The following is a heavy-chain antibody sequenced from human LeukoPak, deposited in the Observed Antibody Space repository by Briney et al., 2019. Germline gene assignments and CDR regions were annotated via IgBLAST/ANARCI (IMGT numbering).Heavy chain of an antibody. CDR2: ISSSGSTI. Sequence: PGGSLRLSCAASGFTFSDYYMSWIRQAPGKGLEWVSYISSSGSTIYYADSVKGRFTISRDNAKNSLYLQMNSLRAEDTAVYYCARGLVGELLRSVVGAFDIWGQGTMVTVSS. CDR1: GFTFSDYY. CDR3: ARGLVGELLRSVVGAFDI. V-gene: IGHV3-11*04. D-gene: IGHD1-26*01. J-gene: IGHJ3*02.